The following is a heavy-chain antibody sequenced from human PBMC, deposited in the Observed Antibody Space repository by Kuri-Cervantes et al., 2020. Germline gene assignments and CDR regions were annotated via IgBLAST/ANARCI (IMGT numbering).Heavy chain of an antibody. CDR3: ARVYCSGGSCYVGWYFDL. Sequence: GESLKISCAASGFTFSNAWMSWVRQAPGKGLEWVSYISSSSSTIYYADSVKGRFTISRDNAKNSLYLQMNSLRDEDTAVYYCARVYCSGGSCYVGWYFDLWGRGTLVTVSS. CDR1: GFTFSNAW. D-gene: IGHD2-15*01. J-gene: IGHJ2*01. CDR2: ISSSSSTI. V-gene: IGHV3-48*02.